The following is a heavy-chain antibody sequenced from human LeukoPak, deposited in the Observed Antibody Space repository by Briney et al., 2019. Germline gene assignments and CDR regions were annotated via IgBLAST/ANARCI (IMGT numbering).Heavy chain of an antibody. CDR2: ISRSSDNI. J-gene: IGHJ4*02. CDR3: TREFSVVANFDY. Sequence: GGSLRLSCVDSGFTFTTHTMNWVRQAPGRGLEWVSSISRSSDNIRYADSVKGRFTISRDNAKNSLYLQMNSLRAEDTAMYYCTREFSVVANFDYWGQGTLVTVSS. CDR1: GFTFTTHT. D-gene: IGHD2-21*01. V-gene: IGHV3-21*04.